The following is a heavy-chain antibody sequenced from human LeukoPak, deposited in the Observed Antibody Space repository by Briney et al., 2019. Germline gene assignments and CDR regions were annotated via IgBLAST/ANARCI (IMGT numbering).Heavy chain of an antibody. CDR1: GFTFSSYA. CDR3: AKDGARGGYYDSSGYSY. J-gene: IGHJ4*02. CDR2: ISGSGGST. D-gene: IGHD3-22*01. V-gene: IGHV3-23*01. Sequence: PGGSLRLSCAASGFTFSSYAMSWVRQAPGKGLEWVSAISGSGGSTYYADSVKGRFTISRDNSKNTLYLRMNSLRAEDTAVYYCAKDGARGGYYDSSGYSYWGQGTLVTVSS.